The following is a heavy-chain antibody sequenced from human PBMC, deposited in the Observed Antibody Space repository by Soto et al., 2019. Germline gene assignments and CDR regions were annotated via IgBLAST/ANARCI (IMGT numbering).Heavy chain of an antibody. D-gene: IGHD4-17*01. J-gene: IGHJ3*02. Sequence: QVQLQESGPGLVEPSETLSLTCTVSGGSVSRYYWSWIRQPPGKGLEWIGYIYYSGSTNYNPSLKSRVTISGDTSKNQFSLKLCSVTASDTAVYYCARPIYGDLWDGAFDIWGQGTMVIVSS. CDR1: GGSVSRYY. CDR2: IYYSGST. V-gene: IGHV4-59*08. CDR3: ARPIYGDLWDGAFDI.